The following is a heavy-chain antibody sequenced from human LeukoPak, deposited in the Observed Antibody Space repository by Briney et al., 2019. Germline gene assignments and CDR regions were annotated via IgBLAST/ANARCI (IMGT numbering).Heavy chain of an antibody. CDR1: GFTFDDAW. Sequence: PGGSLRLSCAVSGFTFDDAWMSWVRQAPGKGLEWVGRIKSKTDGGTTDYAAPVKGRFTISRDDSKNTLYLQMNSLKTEDTAVYYCTTASLPFLYGGNKPQPDGWGQGTLVTVSS. V-gene: IGHV3-15*01. CDR2: IKSKTDGGTT. D-gene: IGHD4-23*01. J-gene: IGHJ4*02. CDR3: TTASLPFLYGGNKPQPDG.